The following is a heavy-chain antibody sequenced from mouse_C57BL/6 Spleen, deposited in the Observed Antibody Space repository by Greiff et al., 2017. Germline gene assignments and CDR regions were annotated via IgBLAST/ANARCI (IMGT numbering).Heavy chain of an antibody. D-gene: IGHD2-5*01. J-gene: IGHJ3*01. V-gene: IGHV1-26*01. Sequence: EVQLQQSGPELVKPGASVKISCKASGYTFTDYYMNWVKQSHGKSLEWIGDINPNNGGTSYNQKFKGKATLTVDKSSSTAYMGLRSLTSEDSAVYYCARPSSYSNYGWFAYWGQGTLVTVSA. CDR1: GYTFTDYY. CDR3: ARPSSYSNYGWFAY. CDR2: INPNNGGT.